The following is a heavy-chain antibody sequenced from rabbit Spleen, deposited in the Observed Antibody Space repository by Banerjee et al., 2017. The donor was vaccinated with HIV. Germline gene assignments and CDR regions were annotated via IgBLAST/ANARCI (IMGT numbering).Heavy chain of an antibody. CDR2: IYTGTENT. V-gene: IGHV1S40*01. CDR1: GFSFSSGYD. D-gene: IGHD1-1*01. Sequence: QSLEESGGDLVKPGASLTLTCTASGFSFSSGYDMCWVRQAPGKGPEWIGCIYTGTENTDYASWTKGRFTISKTSSTTVTLQMTSLTVADTATYFCARRNVDNGGYMFEFWGQGTLVTVS. J-gene: IGHJ3*01. CDR3: ARRNVDNGGYMFEF.